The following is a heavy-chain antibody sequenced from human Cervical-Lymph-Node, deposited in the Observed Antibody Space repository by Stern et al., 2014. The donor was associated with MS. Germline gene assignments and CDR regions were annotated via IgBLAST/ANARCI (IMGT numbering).Heavy chain of an antibody. D-gene: IGHD2-21*01. CDR2: IKQDGKEI. V-gene: IGHV3-7*01. CDR1: GFSFSAYW. Sequence: EVQLVESGGGLVQPGGSLRLSCAASGFSFSAYWMTWVRQAPGQGLEWAASIKQDGKEISYVDPVKGRFTISRDNAKNSLSLHTNALSAEDTAVYCGARDGGSDNCHNPYYYYGMDVWGQGTTVTVSS. CDR3: ARDGGSDNCHNPYYYYGMDV. J-gene: IGHJ6*02.